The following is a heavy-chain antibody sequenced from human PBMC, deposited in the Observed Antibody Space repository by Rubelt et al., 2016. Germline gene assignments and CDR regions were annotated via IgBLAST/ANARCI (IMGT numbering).Heavy chain of an antibody. CDR2: VWNDGSKK. CDR1: GFAFRSYG. V-gene: IGHV3-33*06. J-gene: IGHJ6*02. Sequence: QVQLVESGGGVVQPGRSLRLSCAASGFAFRSYGMHWVRQAPGKGLEWVAIVWNDGSKKYYVDSVKGRFTISKDNAKNTLYLQMNSLRAEDTAVYYCAKAAQCSRTTCHVHGMDVWGQGTTVTVSS. CDR3: AKAAQCSRTTCHVHGMDV. D-gene: IGHD2-2*01.